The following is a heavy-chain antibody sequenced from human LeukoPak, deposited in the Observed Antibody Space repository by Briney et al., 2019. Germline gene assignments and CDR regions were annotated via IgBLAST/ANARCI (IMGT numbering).Heavy chain of an antibody. V-gene: IGHV3-11*04. J-gene: IGHJ4*02. CDR3: VRDTDDSSGYYDY. Sequence: GGSLRLSCTASGFTFSDYFMSWIRQAPGKGLEWISQISRSGTTIYYADSVRGRFTISRDNAKNSLYLQMNSLRAEDTAVYYCVRDTDDSSGYYDYWGQGTLVTVSS. CDR2: ISRSGTTI. D-gene: IGHD3-22*01. CDR1: GFTFSDYF.